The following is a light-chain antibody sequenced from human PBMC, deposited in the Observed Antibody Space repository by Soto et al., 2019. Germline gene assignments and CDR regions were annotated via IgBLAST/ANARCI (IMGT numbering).Light chain of an antibody. CDR2: EVS. J-gene: IGLJ2*01. CDR3: SAYTTSKTVI. CDR1: SSDVGNSNF. V-gene: IGLV2-14*01. Sequence: QSALTQPASVSGSLGQSITISCTGTSSDVGNSNFVSWYQQHPGKAPKLLIFEVSNRPSGVSNRFSGSKSDKTAFLTISGLQAEDEADYYCSAYTTSKTVIFGGGTKLTVL.